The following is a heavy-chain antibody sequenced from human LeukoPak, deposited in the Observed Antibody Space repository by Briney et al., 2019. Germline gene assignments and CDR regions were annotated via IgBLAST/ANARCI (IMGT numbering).Heavy chain of an antibody. CDR1: GGSISSSSYY. D-gene: IGHD2-2*01. CDR3: ARHGQGYCSSTSCPPAGNWFDP. V-gene: IGHV4-39*01. J-gene: IGHJ5*02. Sequence: SETLSLTCTVSGGSISSSSYYWGWIRQPPGTGLEWIGSIYYSGSTYYNPSLKSRGTISVDTSKKQFSLKLSSVTAADTAVYYCARHGQGYCSSTSCPPAGNWFDPWGRGTLVTVSS. CDR2: IYYSGST.